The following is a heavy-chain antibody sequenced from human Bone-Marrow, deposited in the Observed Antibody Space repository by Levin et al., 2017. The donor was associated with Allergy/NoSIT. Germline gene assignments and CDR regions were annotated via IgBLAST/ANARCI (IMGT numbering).Heavy chain of an antibody. V-gene: IGHV1-18*01. CDR2: VSAYSGNT. CDR3: ARGHFPYYYYGMDV. J-gene: IGHJ6*02. Sequence: TWVRQAPGQELEWMGWVSAYSGNTNYALNLQDRVTMTTDTATNTAYMELTSLRSDDTAIYYCARGHFPYYYYGMDVWGQGTTVVVSS.